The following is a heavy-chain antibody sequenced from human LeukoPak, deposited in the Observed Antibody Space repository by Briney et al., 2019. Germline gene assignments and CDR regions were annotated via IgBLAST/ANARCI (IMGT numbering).Heavy chain of an antibody. Sequence: PGGSLRLSCVASGFSVSSNYMTWVRQAPGKGLECVSVIYSGGSTYYADSVKGRFTISRDNSKNTLFLQMNSLRPEDTAVFYCARTRSYCSGGTCYSDSLTPRDYGMDVWGQGTTVTVSS. D-gene: IGHD2-15*01. CDR1: GFSVSSNY. V-gene: IGHV3-66*02. CDR2: IYSGGST. J-gene: IGHJ6*02. CDR3: ARTRSYCSGGTCYSDSLTPRDYGMDV.